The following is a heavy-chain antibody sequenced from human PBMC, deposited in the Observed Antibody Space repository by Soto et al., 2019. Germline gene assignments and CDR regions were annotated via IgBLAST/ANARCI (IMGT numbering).Heavy chain of an antibody. V-gene: IGHV4-34*01. Sequence: PSATLSLTCAVYGGSFSGYYWSWIRQPPGKGLEWIGEINHSGSTNYNPSLKSRVTISVDTSKNQFSLKLSSVTAADTAVYYCAKWARRNYYGPGSYGLRFDPWGHGTLVTVS. J-gene: IGHJ5*02. CDR3: AKWARRNYYGPGSYGLRFDP. CDR2: INHSGST. D-gene: IGHD3-10*01. CDR1: GGSFSGYY.